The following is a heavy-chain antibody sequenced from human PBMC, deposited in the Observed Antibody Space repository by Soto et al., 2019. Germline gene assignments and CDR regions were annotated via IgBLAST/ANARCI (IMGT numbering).Heavy chain of an antibody. CDR2: ISSSSSYI. D-gene: IGHD3-3*01. CDR3: ASLRDFWSGYYPSPSDAFDI. V-gene: IGHV3-21*01. J-gene: IGHJ3*02. Sequence: GSLRLSCAASGFTFSSYSMNWVRQAPGKGLEWVSSISSSSSYIYYADSVKGRFTISRDNAKNSLYLQMNSLRAEDTAVYYCASLRDFWSGYYPSPSDAFDIWGQGTMVTVSS. CDR1: GFTFSSYS.